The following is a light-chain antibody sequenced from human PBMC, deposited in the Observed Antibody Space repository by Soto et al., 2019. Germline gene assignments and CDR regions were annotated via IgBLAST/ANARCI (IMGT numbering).Light chain of an antibody. V-gene: IGKV3-20*01. CDR3: QQYGRSPFT. Sequence: EIVVTQSPGTLSLSPGERATLSCRASQSVSSNNLAWYQHRPGQAPRVVIYGASTRATGIQERFSGSGSGTDFTLTISRLEPEDFTVYYCQQYGRSPFTFGPGTKVDIK. CDR2: GAS. J-gene: IGKJ3*01. CDR1: QSVSSNN.